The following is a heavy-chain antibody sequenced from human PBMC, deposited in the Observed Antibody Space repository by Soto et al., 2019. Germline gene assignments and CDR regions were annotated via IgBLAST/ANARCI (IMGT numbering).Heavy chain of an antibody. V-gene: IGHV4-39*07. CDR1: GDSISSSSYY. D-gene: IGHD4-17*01. CDR2: IYYSGST. CDR3: AVTTGSTYDAFDI. J-gene: IGHJ3*02. Sequence: SETLSLTCTVSGDSISSSSYYWGWIRQPPGKGLEWIGSIYYSGSTYYNPSLKSRVTISVDTSKNQFSLKLSSVTAADTAVYYCAVTTGSTYDAFDIWGQGTMVTVSS.